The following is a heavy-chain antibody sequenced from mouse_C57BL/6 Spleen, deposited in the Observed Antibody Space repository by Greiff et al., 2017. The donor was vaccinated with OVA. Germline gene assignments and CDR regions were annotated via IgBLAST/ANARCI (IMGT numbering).Heavy chain of an antibody. CDR3: ARSGGYYGSPAWFAY. CDR2: INPSTGGT. D-gene: IGHD1-1*01. Sequence: EVQLQQSGPELVKPGASVKISCKASGYSFTGYYMNWVKQSPEKSLEWIGEINPSTGGTTYNQKFKAKATLTVDKYSSTAYMQLKSLTSVDSAVYDCARSGGYYGSPAWFAYWGQGTLVTVSA. CDR1: GYSFTGYY. V-gene: IGHV1-42*01. J-gene: IGHJ3*01.